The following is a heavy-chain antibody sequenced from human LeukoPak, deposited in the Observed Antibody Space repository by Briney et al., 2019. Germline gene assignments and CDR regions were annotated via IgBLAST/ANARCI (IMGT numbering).Heavy chain of an antibody. CDR1: GDNVSSNSAA. Sequence: SQTLSLTCAISGDNVSSNSAAWNWIRQSPSRGLEWLGRTYYRSKWYNDYAVSVKSRITINPDTSKNHFSLKLTSVTAADTAVYYCARGVIAAGGNDFDYWGQGTLVTVSS. V-gene: IGHV6-1*01. J-gene: IGHJ4*02. CDR3: ARGVIAAGGNDFDY. CDR2: TYYRSKWYN. D-gene: IGHD6-13*01.